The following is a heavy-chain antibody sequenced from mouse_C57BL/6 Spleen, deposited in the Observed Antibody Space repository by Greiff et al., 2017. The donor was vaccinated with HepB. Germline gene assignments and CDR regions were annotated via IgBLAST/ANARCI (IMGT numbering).Heavy chain of an antibody. CDR1: GYSFTGYY. Sequence: VQLQQSGPELVKPGASVKISCKASGYSFTGYYMNWVKQSPEKSLEWIGEIIPSTGGTTYNQKFKAKATLTVDKSSSTAYMQLKSLTSEDSAVYYCARGLRLLAYWGQGTLVTVSA. V-gene: IGHV1-42*01. CDR3: ARGLRLLAY. D-gene: IGHD2-4*01. CDR2: IIPSTGGT. J-gene: IGHJ3*01.